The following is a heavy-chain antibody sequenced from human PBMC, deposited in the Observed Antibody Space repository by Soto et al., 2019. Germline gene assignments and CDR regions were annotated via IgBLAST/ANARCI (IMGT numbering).Heavy chain of an antibody. CDR1: GGTFSSYA. D-gene: IGHD6-6*01. J-gene: IGHJ5*02. V-gene: IGHV1-69*13. CDR3: ASSRAKQLVHWFDP. CDR2: IIPIFGTA. Sequence: SVKVSCKASGGTFSSYAISWVRQAPGQGLEWMGGIIPIFGTANYAQKFQGRVTITADESTSTAYMELSSLRSEDTAVYYCASSRAKQLVHWFDPWGQGTLVTVSS.